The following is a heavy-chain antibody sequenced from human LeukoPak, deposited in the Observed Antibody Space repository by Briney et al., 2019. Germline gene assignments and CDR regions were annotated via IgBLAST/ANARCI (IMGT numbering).Heavy chain of an antibody. CDR1: GYTFTTYY. Sequence: GASVKVSCKASGYTFTTYYIHWVRRAPGQGLEWMGVIDPTSGKTNYAQKFQGRVTMNRDMSTSTIYLELTSLRSDDTAFYYCARDLRTVTVAGLGVFDIWGQGTIVSVSS. V-gene: IGHV1-46*01. CDR3: ARDLRTVTVAGLGVFDI. J-gene: IGHJ3*02. D-gene: IGHD6-19*01. CDR2: IDPTSGKT.